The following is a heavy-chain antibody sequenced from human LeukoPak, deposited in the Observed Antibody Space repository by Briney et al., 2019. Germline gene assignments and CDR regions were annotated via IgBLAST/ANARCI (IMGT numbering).Heavy chain of an antibody. D-gene: IGHD3-22*01. CDR1: GYTFTDYY. V-gene: IGHV1-2*02. CDR3: ARYIYYYDSSGYYSLDY. CDR2: INRNSGGT. Sequence: ASVKVSCKASGYTFTDYYMHWVRQAPGQGLEWMGWINRNSGGTNYAQKFQGRVTMTRDTSISTAYMELSRLRSDDTAVYYCARYIYYYDSSGYYSLDYWGQGTLVTVSS. J-gene: IGHJ4*02.